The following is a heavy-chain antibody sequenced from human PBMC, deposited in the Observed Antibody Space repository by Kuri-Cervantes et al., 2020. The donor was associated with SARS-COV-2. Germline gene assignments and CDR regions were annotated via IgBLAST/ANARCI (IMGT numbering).Heavy chain of an antibody. J-gene: IGHJ4*02. Sequence: GGSLRLSCAASGFTFSNAWMSWVRQAPGKGLEWVGRIKSKTDGGTTDYAAPVKGRFTISRDNSQNTLYLHMKSLRSEDTAMYYCAKDRVGVQDFWGQGTLVTVSS. CDR1: GFTFSNAW. D-gene: IGHD2-21*01. CDR2: IKSKTDGGTT. V-gene: IGHV3-15*01. CDR3: AKDRVGVQDF.